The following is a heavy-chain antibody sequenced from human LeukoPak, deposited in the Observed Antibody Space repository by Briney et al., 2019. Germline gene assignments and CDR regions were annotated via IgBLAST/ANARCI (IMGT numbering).Heavy chain of an antibody. CDR1: GGSISSGGSLSSDYYY. CDR2: ISGSGRP. J-gene: IGHJ6*03. D-gene: IGHD2-8*02. CDR3: ARDHSTPNTGYMDV. Sequence: PSETLSLTRTVSGGSISSGGSLSSDYYYWSWIRQPAGEGLEWIGRISGSGRPNYNPSFRSRATISADTSKNQFSLKLNSVTAADTAVYYCARDHSTPNTGYMDVWGKGTTVTVSS. V-gene: IGHV4-61*02.